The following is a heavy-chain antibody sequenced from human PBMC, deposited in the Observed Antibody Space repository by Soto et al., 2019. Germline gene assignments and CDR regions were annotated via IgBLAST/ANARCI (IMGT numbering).Heavy chain of an antibody. Sequence: PSDTLSLTCTVSGGSISSGGYYWSWIRQHPGKGLECIGYIYYSGSTYYNPSLKSRVTISVDTSKNQFSLKLSSVTAADTAVYYCARGEAFYGPFDYCGQGTLVTVSS. V-gene: IGHV4-31*03. CDR3: ARGEAFYGPFDY. J-gene: IGHJ4*02. D-gene: IGHD4-17*01. CDR2: IYYSGST. CDR1: GGSISSGGYY.